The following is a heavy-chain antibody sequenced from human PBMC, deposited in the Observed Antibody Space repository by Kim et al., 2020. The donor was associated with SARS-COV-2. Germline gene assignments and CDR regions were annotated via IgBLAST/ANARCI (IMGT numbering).Heavy chain of an antibody. D-gene: IGHD4-17*01. CDR2: GNT. Sequence: GNTKNYRKFQGRVTITRDTSASTAYMELSSLRSEDTAVYYCARATGYGMDVWGQGTTVTVSS. J-gene: IGHJ6*02. V-gene: IGHV1-3*01. CDR3: ARATGYGMDV.